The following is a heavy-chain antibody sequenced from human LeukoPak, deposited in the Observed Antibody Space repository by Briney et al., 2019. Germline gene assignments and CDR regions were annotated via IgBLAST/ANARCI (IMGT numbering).Heavy chain of an antibody. V-gene: IGHV3-43*02. CDR3: AKGFSVLASNHNYYYYGMDV. CDR1: GFTFDDYA. J-gene: IGHJ6*02. D-gene: IGHD3-3*01. CDR2: ISGDGGST. Sequence: GGSLRLSCAASGFTFDDYAMHWVRQAPGKGLEWVSLISGDGGSTYYADPVKGRFTISRDNSKNSLYLQMNSLRTEDTALYYCAKGFSVLASNHNYYYYGMDVWGQGTTVTVSS.